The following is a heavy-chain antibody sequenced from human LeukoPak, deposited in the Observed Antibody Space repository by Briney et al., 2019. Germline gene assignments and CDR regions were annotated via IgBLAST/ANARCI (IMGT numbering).Heavy chain of an antibody. D-gene: IGHD1-26*01. V-gene: IGHV4-4*09. CDR2: FYTTGGT. J-gene: IGHJ4*02. Sequence: SETLSLTCSVSAGSIGSYYWSWIRQPPGKGLEWIGYFYTTGGTNYNPSLRSRVTMSLDTSRNQFSLRLTSVTAAATAVYYCARHVKNYYPNYWGEGILVTVSS. CDR1: AGSIGSYY. CDR3: ARHVKNYYPNY.